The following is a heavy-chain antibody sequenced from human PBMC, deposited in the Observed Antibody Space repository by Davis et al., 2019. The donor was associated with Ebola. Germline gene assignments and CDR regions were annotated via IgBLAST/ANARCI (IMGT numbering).Heavy chain of an antibody. Sequence: MPSETLSLTCAVYGGSFSGYYWSWIRQPPGKGLEWIGEINHSGSTNYNPSLKSRVTISVDTSKNQFSLKLSSVTAADTAVYYCARDPNDYDFWSGYNAFDIWGQGTMVTVSS. J-gene: IGHJ3*02. D-gene: IGHD3-3*01. CDR2: INHSGST. CDR1: GGSFSGYY. CDR3: ARDPNDYDFWSGYNAFDI. V-gene: IGHV4-34*01.